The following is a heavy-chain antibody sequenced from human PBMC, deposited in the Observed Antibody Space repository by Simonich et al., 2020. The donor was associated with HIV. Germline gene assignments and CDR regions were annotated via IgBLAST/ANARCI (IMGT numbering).Heavy chain of an antibody. CDR2: MNPNSGNT. Sequence: QVQLVQSGAEVKKPGSSVRVSCKASGGSFTSYAISWVRQAPGHGLEWMGWMNPNSGNTDYAQKFQGRVTITRDTSISTAYMELSSLRSEDTAVYYCARALRWFDPWGQGTLVTVSS. D-gene: IGHD4-17*01. CDR1: GGSFTSYA. CDR3: ARALRWFDP. J-gene: IGHJ5*02. V-gene: IGHV1-8*01.